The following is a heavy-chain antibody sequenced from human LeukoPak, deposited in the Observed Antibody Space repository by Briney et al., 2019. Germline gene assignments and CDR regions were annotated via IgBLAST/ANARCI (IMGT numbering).Heavy chain of an antibody. CDR1: GFTFSSYW. J-gene: IGHJ4*02. CDR2: INSDGSST. CDR3: ARSPYGDYPFDY. V-gene: IGHV3-74*01. D-gene: IGHD4-17*01. Sequence: GGSLRLSCAASGFTFSSYWMHWVRQAPGKGLVWVSRINSDGSSTSYADSVKGRFTISRDNAKNTPYLQMNSLRAEDTAVYYCARSPYGDYPFDYWGQGTLVTVSS.